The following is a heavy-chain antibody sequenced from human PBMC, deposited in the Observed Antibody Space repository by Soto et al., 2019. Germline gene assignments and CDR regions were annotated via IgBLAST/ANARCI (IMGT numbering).Heavy chain of an antibody. V-gene: IGHV1-69*02. CDR1: GGTFSSYT. CDR2: IIPILGIA. CDR3: ASGYCSGGSCSPNHFDY. J-gene: IGHJ4*02. Sequence: QVQLVQSGAEVKKPGSLVKVSCKASGGTFSSYTISWVRQAPGQGLEWMGRIIPILGIANYAQKFQGRVTITADKSTSTAYMELSSLRSEDTAVYYCASGYCSGGSCSPNHFDYWGQGTLVTVSS. D-gene: IGHD2-15*01.